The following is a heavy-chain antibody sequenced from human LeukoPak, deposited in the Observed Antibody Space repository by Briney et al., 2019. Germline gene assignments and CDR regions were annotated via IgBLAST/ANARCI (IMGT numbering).Heavy chain of an antibody. CDR1: GGPLSNFG. Sequence: SVKVSCKASGGPLSNFGITWVRQAPGQGLEWMGRIVPMLEIATYAQKFQGRVTMTADRSRSTAYLELSSLTSEDTAVFYCARDSYLDTSVSGKTSYYYDVDVWGQGTTVIVSS. CDR2: IVPMLEIA. CDR3: ARDSYLDTSVSGKTSYYYDVDV. J-gene: IGHJ6*02. V-gene: IGHV1-69*04. D-gene: IGHD3-22*01.